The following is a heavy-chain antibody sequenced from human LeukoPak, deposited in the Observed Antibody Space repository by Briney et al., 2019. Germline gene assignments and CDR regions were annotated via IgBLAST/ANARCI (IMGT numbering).Heavy chain of an antibody. Sequence: ASVKVSCKASGYTFTGYFMHWVRQAPGQGLEWMGWINPNSGGTNYAQKFQGRVTMTRDTSISTAFMDLSRLRSDDTAVYYCARVKTMIVVVRLFDYWGQGTQVTVSS. CDR3: ARVKTMIVVVRLFDY. V-gene: IGHV1-2*02. D-gene: IGHD3-22*01. CDR2: INPNSGGT. J-gene: IGHJ4*02. CDR1: GYTFTGYF.